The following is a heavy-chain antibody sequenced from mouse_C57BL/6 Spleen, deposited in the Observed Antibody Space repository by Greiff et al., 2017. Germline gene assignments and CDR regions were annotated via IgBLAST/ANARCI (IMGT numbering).Heavy chain of an antibody. CDR1: GFTFSDYG. V-gene: IGHV5-17*01. CDR3: ARIDGYPYAMDY. J-gene: IGHJ4*01. D-gene: IGHD2-3*01. Sequence: EVMLVESGGGLVKPGGSLKLSCEASGFTFSDYGMHWVRQAPEKGLEWVAYISSGSSTIYYADTVKGRCTISRDNAKNTLFLQMTSLRSEDTAMYYCARIDGYPYAMDYWGQGTSVTVSS. CDR2: ISSGSSTI.